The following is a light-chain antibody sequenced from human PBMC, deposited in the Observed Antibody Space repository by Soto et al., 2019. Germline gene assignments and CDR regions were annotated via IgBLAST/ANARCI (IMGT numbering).Light chain of an antibody. CDR1: QTGTSN. V-gene: IGKV3-15*01. J-gene: IGKJ1*01. CDR3: QQYNNWPRT. CDR2: RAS. Sequence: PGLSCAINQTGTSNYLAGSPRKPGHTPRLPIYRASCTVTGISGSFSGSGSGTEFTLTISSLQSEDFAVYYCQQYNNWPRTFGQGTKVDIK.